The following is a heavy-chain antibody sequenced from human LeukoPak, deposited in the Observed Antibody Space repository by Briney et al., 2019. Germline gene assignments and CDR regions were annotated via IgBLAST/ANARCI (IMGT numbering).Heavy chain of an antibody. CDR1: GFTFCSYA. D-gene: IGHD6-19*01. V-gene: IGHV3-23*01. CDR2: ISGSGGST. CDR3: AKDRARIAVAGAWFDP. Sequence: PGGSLRLSCAASGFTFCSYAMSWVRQAPGKGLGWVSAISGSGGSTYYADSVKGRFTISRNNSKNTLYLQMNRLRPEDTAVYYCAKDRARIAVAGAWFDPWGKGTLVTVSS. J-gene: IGHJ5*02.